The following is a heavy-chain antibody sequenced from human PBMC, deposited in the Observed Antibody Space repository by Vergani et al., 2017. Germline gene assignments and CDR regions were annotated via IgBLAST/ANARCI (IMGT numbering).Heavy chain of an antibody. Sequence: QVHLEQSGTEVKKPGSSVKVSCKVSGDIFNNYTVTWVRQAPGQGLEWMGRIIPIIRLATSAQKFQDRVKITGATSTNTVYMEMNNLRSEDTAVYYCARVSPGENSAWEPFDYWGQGTLVTVSS. V-gene: IGHV1-69*02. CDR1: GDIFNNYT. J-gene: IGHJ4*02. D-gene: IGHD3-10*01. CDR3: ARVSPGENSAWEPFDY. CDR2: IIPIIRLA.